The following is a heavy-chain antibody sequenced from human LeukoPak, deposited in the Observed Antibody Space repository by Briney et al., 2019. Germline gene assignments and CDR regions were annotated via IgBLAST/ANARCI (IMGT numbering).Heavy chain of an antibody. CDR3: ARVEGAAAGSFDY. CDR1: GGSFGGYY. J-gene: IGHJ4*02. V-gene: IGHV4-59*01. Sequence: PSETLSLTCAVYGGSFGGYYWSWIRQPPGKGLEWIGYIYYSGSTNYNPSLKSRVTISVDTSKNQSSLKLSSVTAADTAVYYCARVEGAAAGSFDYWGQGTLVTVSS. CDR2: IYYSGST. D-gene: IGHD6-13*01.